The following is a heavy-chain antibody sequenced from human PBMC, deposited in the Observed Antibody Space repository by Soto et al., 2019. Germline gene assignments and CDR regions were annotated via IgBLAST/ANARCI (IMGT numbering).Heavy chain of an antibody. D-gene: IGHD2-2*01. Sequence: GASVKVSCKASGYTFTSYAMHWVRQAPGQRLEWMGWINAGNGNTKYSQKFQGRVTITRDTSASTAYMELSSLRSEDTAVYYCARPKRYCSSTSCPSSFDYWGQGTLVTVSS. CDR2: INAGNGNT. V-gene: IGHV1-3*01. CDR3: ARPKRYCSSTSCPSSFDY. CDR1: GYTFTSYA. J-gene: IGHJ4*02.